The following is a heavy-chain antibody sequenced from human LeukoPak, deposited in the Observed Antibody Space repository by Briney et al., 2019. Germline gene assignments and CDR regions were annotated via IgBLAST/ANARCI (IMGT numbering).Heavy chain of an antibody. CDR3: AKAFSAYENWPPNWFDP. J-gene: IGHJ5*02. V-gene: IGHV3-23*01. D-gene: IGHD5-12*01. CDR1: GFTFSTFA. Sequence: GGSLRLSCAASGFTFSTFAMSWVRQAPGKGLEWVSAISGSGGGTYYADSVKGRLTISRDNSKNTLYLQMNSLRAEDTAVYYCAKAFSAYENWPPNWFDPWGQGTLVTVSS. CDR2: ISGSGGGT.